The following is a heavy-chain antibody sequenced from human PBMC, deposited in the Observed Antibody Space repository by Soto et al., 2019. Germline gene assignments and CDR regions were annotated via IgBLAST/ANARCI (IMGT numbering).Heavy chain of an antibody. D-gene: IGHD3-3*01. CDR1: GFTFSSYG. CDR2: IWYDGSNK. V-gene: IGHV3-33*01. Sequence: GGSLRLSCAASGFTFSSYGMHWVRQAPGKGLEWVAVIWYDGSNKYYADSVKGRFTISRDNSKNTLYLQMNSLRAEDTAVYYCARDMGYDFWSGPLDYWGQGTLVTVSS. CDR3: ARDMGYDFWSGPLDY. J-gene: IGHJ4*02.